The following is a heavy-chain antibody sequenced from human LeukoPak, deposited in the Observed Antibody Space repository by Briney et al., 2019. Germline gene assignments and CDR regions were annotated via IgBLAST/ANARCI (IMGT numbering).Heavy chain of an antibody. Sequence: SVKVSCKASGGTFSSYAISWVRQAPGQGLEWMGGIIPIFGTANYAQKFQGRVTITTDESTSTAYMELSSLRSEDTAVYYCAREVCSSTSCYYYYMDVWGKGTTDTVSS. CDR2: IIPIFGTA. CDR3: AREVCSSTSCYYYYMDV. D-gene: IGHD2-2*01. CDR1: GGTFSSYA. J-gene: IGHJ6*03. V-gene: IGHV1-69*05.